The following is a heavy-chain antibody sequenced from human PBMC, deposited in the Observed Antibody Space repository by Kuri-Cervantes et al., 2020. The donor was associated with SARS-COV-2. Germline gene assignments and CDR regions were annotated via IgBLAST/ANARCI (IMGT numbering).Heavy chain of an antibody. V-gene: IGHV1-69*13. CDR1: GGTFSSYA. CDR2: IIPIFGTA. Sequence: SVKVSCKASGGTFSSYAISWVRQAPGQGLEWMGGIIPIFGTANYAQKFQGRVTITADESTSTAYMELSSLRSEDTAVYHGARKGGGVGATLYGMDVWGQGTTVTVSS. D-gene: IGHD1-26*01. CDR3: ARKGGGVGATLYGMDV. J-gene: IGHJ6*02.